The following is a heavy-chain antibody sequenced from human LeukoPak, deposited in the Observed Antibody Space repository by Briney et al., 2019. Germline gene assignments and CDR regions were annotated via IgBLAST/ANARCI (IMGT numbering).Heavy chain of an antibody. CDR1: GFTFCSYA. Sequence: GGSLRLSCAASGFTFCSYAMSWARQAPGKGLEWVSAISGSGGGTYYADSVKGRFTISRDNSKNTLYLQMNSLRAEDTAVYYCAKARFLEWLPFDYWGQGTMVTVSS. CDR3: AKARFLEWLPFDY. J-gene: IGHJ4*02. V-gene: IGHV3-23*01. CDR2: ISGSGGGT. D-gene: IGHD3-3*01.